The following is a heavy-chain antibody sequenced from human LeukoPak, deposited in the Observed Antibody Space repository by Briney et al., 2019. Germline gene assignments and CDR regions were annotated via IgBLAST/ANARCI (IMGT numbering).Heavy chain of an antibody. J-gene: IGHJ4*02. V-gene: IGHV6-1*01. Sequence: SQTLSLTCVFSGDSVSSNIAAWNWIRQSPSRGLEWLGRTYLSSKWYYDYVPSVKSRITFHPDTSKNQFSLQLTSMTPEDTAVYYCARSPTEQFDRKGYRLDNWRQATLVTVSS. CDR2: TYLSSKWYY. CDR3: ARSPTEQFDRKGYRLDN. D-gene: IGHD3-22*01. CDR1: GDSVSSNIAA.